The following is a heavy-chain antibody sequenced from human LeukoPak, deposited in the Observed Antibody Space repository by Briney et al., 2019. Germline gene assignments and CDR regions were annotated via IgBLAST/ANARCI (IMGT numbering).Heavy chain of an antibody. Sequence: ASVKVSCKASGYTFTGYYIHWVRQAPGQGLEWMGWINPDSGGTNYAQKSQGRVTMTRDTSIRTAYMELSRLRSDDTAVYYCARVLFYSSGNKSNRVDYWGQGTLVTVSS. J-gene: IGHJ4*02. V-gene: IGHV1-2*02. D-gene: IGHD6-19*01. CDR3: ARVLFYSSGNKSNRVDY. CDR2: INPDSGGT. CDR1: GYTFTGYY.